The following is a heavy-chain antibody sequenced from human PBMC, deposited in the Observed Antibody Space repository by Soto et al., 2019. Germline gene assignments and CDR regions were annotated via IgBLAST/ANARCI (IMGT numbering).Heavy chain of an antibody. CDR3: AHSSTPLHIILVVRHLDVFDI. CDR2: IYWDDDK. V-gene: IGHV2-5*02. D-gene: IGHD3-22*01. J-gene: IGHJ3*02. CDR1: GFSLSTSGVG. Sequence: SGPTLVNPTQTLTLTCTFSGFSLSTSGVGVGWIRQPPGKALEWLALIYWDDDKRYSPSLKSRLTITKDTSKNQVVLTMTNMDPVDTATYYCAHSSTPLHIILVVRHLDVFDIWGQGTMVIVS.